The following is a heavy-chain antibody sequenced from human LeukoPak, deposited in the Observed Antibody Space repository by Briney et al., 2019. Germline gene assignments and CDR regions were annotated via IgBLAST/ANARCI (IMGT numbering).Heavy chain of an antibody. D-gene: IGHD1-1*01. CDR3: AGVNWNDVGFDY. V-gene: IGHV1-69*05. J-gene: IGHJ4*02. CDR2: IIHIFGTA. CDR1: GGTFSSYA. Sequence: SVKVSYKASGGTFSSYAISWVRQAPGQRLEWMGRIIHIFGTANYAQKFQGRVTITTDESTSTAYMELSSLRSEDTAVYYCAGVNWNDVGFDYWGQGTLVTVSS.